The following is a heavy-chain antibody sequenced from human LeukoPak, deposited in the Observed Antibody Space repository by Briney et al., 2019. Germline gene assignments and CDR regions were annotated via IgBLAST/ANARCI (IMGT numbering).Heavy chain of an antibody. CDR2: VSSSGGST. CDR3: ARGGACSGGSCHTWYFDY. J-gene: IGHJ4*02. D-gene: IGHD2-15*01. CDR1: GFTFSSYV. V-gene: IGHV3-64*01. Sequence: PGGSLRLSCAASGFTFSSYVMHWVRQAPGKVLEFVSRVSSSGGSTYYANSVQDRFTISRDNSKNTLYLQMGSLRAEDMAIYYCARGGACSGGSCHTWYFDYWGQGTLVTVSS.